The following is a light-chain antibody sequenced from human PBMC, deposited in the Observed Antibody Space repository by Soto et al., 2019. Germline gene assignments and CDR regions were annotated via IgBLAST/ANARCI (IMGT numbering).Light chain of an antibody. CDR2: GES. V-gene: IGKV1-33*01. CDR3: QRYVQALT. J-gene: IGKJ4*01. Sequence: DIQMTQSPSSLSASVGDRVIITCQASQDIINNLNWYQQKLGKAPKLLISGESSLGAGVPSRFSGSGSGTDFTLTISSLQPEDIATYYCQRYVQALTFGGGTEVEI. CDR1: QDIINN.